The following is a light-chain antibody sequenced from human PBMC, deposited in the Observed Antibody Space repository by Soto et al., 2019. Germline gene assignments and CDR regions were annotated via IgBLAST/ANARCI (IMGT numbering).Light chain of an antibody. V-gene: IGKV3-20*01. CDR1: QSVNNR. CDR2: GAS. CDR3: QHYAHNSPIT. J-gene: IGKJ5*01. Sequence: ELVLTQSPATLSVSPGERVTLSCRASQSVNNRLAWYQQRPGQAPRLLISGASSRADGIPDRFSGSGSGTDFTLTISRLEPEDFALYYCQHYAHNSPITFGQGTRLEIK.